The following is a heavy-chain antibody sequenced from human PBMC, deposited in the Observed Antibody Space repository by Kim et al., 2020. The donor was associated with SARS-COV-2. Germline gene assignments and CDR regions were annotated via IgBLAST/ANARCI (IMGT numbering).Heavy chain of an antibody. CDR1: GFTFSSYS. J-gene: IGHJ6*03. D-gene: IGHD2-2*02. Sequence: GGSLRLSCAASGFTFSSYSMKWVRQAPGKGLEWVSSIGSSSSYIYYADSVKGRFTISRDNAKNSLYLQMNSLRAEDTAVYYCAREGYCSSTNCYTAHDYYYSMEVWGKGTTVTVSS. V-gene: IGHV3-21*01. CDR3: AREGYCSSTNCYTAHDYYYSMEV. CDR2: IGSSSSYI.